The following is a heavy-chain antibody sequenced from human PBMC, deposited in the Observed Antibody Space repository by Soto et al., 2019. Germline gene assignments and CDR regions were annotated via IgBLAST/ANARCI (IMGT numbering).Heavy chain of an antibody. D-gene: IGHD4-17*01. Sequence: GGSLRLSCAASGFTFSSYWMHWVRQAPGKGLVWVSRINSDGSSTSYADSVKGRFTISRDNAKNTLYLQMNSLRAEDTAVYYCARQATVARFDYWGQGTLVTVSS. J-gene: IGHJ4*02. CDR1: GFTFSSYW. CDR2: INSDGSST. V-gene: IGHV3-74*01. CDR3: ARQATVARFDY.